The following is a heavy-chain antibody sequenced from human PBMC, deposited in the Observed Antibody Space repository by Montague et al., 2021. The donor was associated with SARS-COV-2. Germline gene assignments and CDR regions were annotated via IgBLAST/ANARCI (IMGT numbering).Heavy chain of an antibody. V-gene: IGHV4-34*01. CDR1: GGSFSGYY. J-gene: IGHJ4*02. CDR3: ARWDPQTLTLIGLRGKSASDY. D-gene: IGHD4-23*01. Sequence: SETLSLTRAVYGGSFSGYYWTWIRQSPGKGLEWIAEINHSGTTNYNFNPSLRSRVTISVDTSKSQFPLKLSSVTAADTGVYYCARWDPQTLTLIGLRGKSASDYWGQGTQVTVSS. CDR2: INHSGTT.